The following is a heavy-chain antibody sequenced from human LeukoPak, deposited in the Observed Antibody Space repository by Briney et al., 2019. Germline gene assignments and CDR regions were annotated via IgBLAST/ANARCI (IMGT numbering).Heavy chain of an antibody. J-gene: IGHJ4*02. D-gene: IGHD5-12*01. CDR3: ARVLSWTRRTPTKYFDY. CDR2: MNPNSGNT. V-gene: IGHV1-8*02. CDR1: GYTFTSYG. Sequence: ASVKVSCKASGYTFTSYGISWVRQATGQGLEWMGWMNPNSGNTGYAQKFQGRVTMTRNTSISTAYMELSSLRSEDTAVYYCARVLSWTRRTPTKYFDYWGQGTLVTVSS.